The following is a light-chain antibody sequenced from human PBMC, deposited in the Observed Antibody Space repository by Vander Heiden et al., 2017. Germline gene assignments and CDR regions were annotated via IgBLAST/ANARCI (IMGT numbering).Light chain of an antibody. CDR2: DVS. Sequence: QSALAQPASLSGSPGQSITISCTGTSSDVGAYKYVSWYQQHPGTAPKLIIYDVSKRPSGVSNRFSGSKSGYAASLTISGLQAEDEADYYCSSYTSSRTWVFGGGTKLTVL. CDR3: SSYTSSRTWV. CDR1: SSDVGAYKY. V-gene: IGLV2-14*03. J-gene: IGLJ2*01.